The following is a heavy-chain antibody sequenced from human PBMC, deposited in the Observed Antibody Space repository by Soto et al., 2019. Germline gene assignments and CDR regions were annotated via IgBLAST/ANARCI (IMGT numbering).Heavy chain of an antibody. CDR3: AKDSSSWNYYYGMDV. CDR2: ISWNSGSI. J-gene: IGHJ6*02. CDR1: GFTFDDYA. Sequence: PGGSLRLSCAASGFTFDDYAMHWVRQAPGKGLEWVSGISWNSGSIGYADSVKGRFTISRDNAKNSLYLQMNSLRAEDTALYYCAKDSSSWNYYYGMDVWGQGTTVTVYS. V-gene: IGHV3-9*01. D-gene: IGHD6-13*01.